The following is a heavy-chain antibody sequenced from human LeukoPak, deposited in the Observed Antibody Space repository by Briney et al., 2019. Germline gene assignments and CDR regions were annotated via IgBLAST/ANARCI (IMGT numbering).Heavy chain of an antibody. CDR1: GYTFTSYC. V-gene: IGHV1-18*04. J-gene: IGHJ4*02. Sequence: ASVKVSCKDSGYTFTSYCISWVRQAPGQGLQWMGWISAYNGNTTYAQKLQGSVTMTTDTSTSTAYMELRSLRSDDTAVYYCARDHRQPPVPATADYWGQGTLVTVSS. CDR2: ISAYNGNT. D-gene: IGHD2-2*01. CDR3: ARDHRQPPVPATADY.